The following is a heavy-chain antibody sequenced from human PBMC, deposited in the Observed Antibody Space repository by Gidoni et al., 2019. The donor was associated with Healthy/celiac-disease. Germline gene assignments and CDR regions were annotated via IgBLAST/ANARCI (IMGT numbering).Heavy chain of an antibody. CDR3: ARYSSSSEHYFDY. CDR2: IYYSGST. D-gene: IGHD6-6*01. Sequence: PGKGLEWIGYIYYSGSTNYNPSLKSRVTISVDTSKNQFSLKLSSVTAADTAVYYCARYSSSSEHYFDYWGQGTLVTVSS. V-gene: IGHV4-59*08. J-gene: IGHJ4*02.